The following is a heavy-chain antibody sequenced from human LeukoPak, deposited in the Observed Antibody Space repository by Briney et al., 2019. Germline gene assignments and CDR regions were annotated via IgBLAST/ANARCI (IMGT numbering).Heavy chain of an antibody. CDR3: VRERGATVDY. V-gene: IGHV1-2*02. D-gene: IGHD1-26*01. Sequence: GASVKVSCKASGSTFSGYYIHWVRQAPGQGLEWMGWINFNSGDTNYAQKFQGRVTVTRDTSISTTYMELSSLRADDTAIYHCVRERGATVDYWGQGTMVTVSS. J-gene: IGHJ4*02. CDR2: INFNSGDT. CDR1: GSTFSGYY.